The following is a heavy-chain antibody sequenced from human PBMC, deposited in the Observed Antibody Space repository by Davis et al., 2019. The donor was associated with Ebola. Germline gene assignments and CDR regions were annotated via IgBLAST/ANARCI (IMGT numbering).Heavy chain of an antibody. V-gene: IGHV3-23*01. CDR2: ISGPGGTT. CDR3: AKDRAGRDGYWEFDY. J-gene: IGHJ4*02. CDR1: GFTFSDYY. D-gene: IGHD5-24*01. Sequence: GESLKISCAASGFTFSDYYMSWIRQAPGKGLEWVSTISGPGGTTHYADSVRGRFTISRDNSKNTLYLQMNSLRAEDTAVYYCAKDRAGRDGYWEFDYWGQGTLVTVSS.